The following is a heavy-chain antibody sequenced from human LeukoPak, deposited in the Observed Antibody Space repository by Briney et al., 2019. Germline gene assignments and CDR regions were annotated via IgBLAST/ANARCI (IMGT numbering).Heavy chain of an antibody. CDR1: GYSISSGYY. CDR2: IYHSGCT. CDR3: ARDLYISANGMDV. Sequence: SETLSLTCAVSGYSISSGYYWGCMRQPPGKGLAWLGSIYHSGCTYYNPSLKSRVTISVDTSTNQFCLKLSSVTAADTAVYYSARDLYISANGMDVWGKGTTVTVSS. D-gene: IGHD3-9*01. J-gene: IGHJ6*04. V-gene: IGHV4-38-2*02.